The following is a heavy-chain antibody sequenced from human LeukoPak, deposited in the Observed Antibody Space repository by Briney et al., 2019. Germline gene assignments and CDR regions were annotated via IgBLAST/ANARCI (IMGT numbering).Heavy chain of an antibody. CDR3: ARSYLGYCSSTSCSRGPYYYYYGMDV. V-gene: IGHV1-69*13. CDR1: GGTFSSYA. D-gene: IGHD2-2*01. J-gene: IGHJ6*04. Sequence: ASVKVSCKASGGTFSSYAISWVRQAPGQGLEWMGGIIPIFGTANYAQKFQGRVTITADESTSTAYMELSSLRSEDTAVYYCARSYLGYCSSTSCSRGPYYYYYGMDVWGKGTTVTVSS. CDR2: IIPIFGTA.